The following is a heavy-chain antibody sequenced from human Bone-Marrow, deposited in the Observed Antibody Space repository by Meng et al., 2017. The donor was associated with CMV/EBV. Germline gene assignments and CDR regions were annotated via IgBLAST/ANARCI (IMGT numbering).Heavy chain of an antibody. Sequence: GESLKISCAASGFTFSNYGMHWVRQAPGKGLEWVAFTRSDGTEIYYAASVKGRFTISRDNSKNTLYLQVNSLRLDDTAVYYCAKAAVGSGGWTGWIDPWGRGTLVTVSS. V-gene: IGHV3-30*02. J-gene: IGHJ5*02. CDR3: AKAAVGSGGWTGWIDP. CDR1: GFTFSNYG. CDR2: TRSDGTEI. D-gene: IGHD6-19*01.